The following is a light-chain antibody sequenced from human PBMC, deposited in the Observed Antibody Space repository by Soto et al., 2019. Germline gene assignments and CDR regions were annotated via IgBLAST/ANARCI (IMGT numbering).Light chain of an antibody. J-gene: IGKJ5*01. CDR2: DAS. V-gene: IGKV1-5*01. CDR3: QQYNSFSLIT. CDR1: QSISRW. Sequence: DIQMTQSPSPLSASVGDTVTITCRASQSISRWLAWYQQKPGKAPKILISDASILENGVPSRFSGTGSGTEFTLTISNLQPDDFATYFCQQYNSFSLITFGQGTQLEIK.